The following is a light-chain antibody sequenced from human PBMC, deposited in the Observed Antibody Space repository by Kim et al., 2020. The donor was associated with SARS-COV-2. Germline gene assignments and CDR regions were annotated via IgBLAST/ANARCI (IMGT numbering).Light chain of an antibody. CDR3: LQHHLYPLT. J-gene: IGKJ4*02. V-gene: IGKV1-17*02. CDR2: EAS. Sequence: ASVGDGITITCRAGEDIRKSVAWYQHKPGKAPTRLVFEASTLEGGVPPRFSASGSGTQFALIINNLQPEDSTTYFCLQHHLYPLTFGGGTKVDIK. CDR1: EDIRKS.